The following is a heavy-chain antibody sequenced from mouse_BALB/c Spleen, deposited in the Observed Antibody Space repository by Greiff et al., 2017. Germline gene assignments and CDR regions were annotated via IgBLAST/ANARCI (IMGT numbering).Heavy chain of an antibody. D-gene: IGHD2-3*01. J-gene: IGHJ2*01. CDR1: GYAFTNYL. CDR3: ARWDDGYYDGFDY. Sequence: QVQLQQSGAELVRPGTSVKVSCKASGYAFTNYLIEWVKQRPGQGLEWIGVINPGSGGTNYNEKFKGKATLTADKSSSTAYMQLSSLTSDDSAVYFCARWDDGYYDGFDYWGQGTTLTVSS. V-gene: IGHV1-54*01. CDR2: INPGSGGT.